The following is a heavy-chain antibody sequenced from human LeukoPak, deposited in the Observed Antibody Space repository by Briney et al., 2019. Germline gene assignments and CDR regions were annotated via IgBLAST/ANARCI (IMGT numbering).Heavy chain of an antibody. V-gene: IGHV4-34*01. J-gene: IGHJ5*02. CDR2: ISHSGST. CDR3: ARVHYDSSGYYYAWFDP. D-gene: IGHD3-22*01. CDR1: GGSFSGYY. Sequence: PSETLSLTCAVYGGSFSGYYWSWIRQPPGKGLEWIGEISHSGSTNYNPSLKSRVTISVDTSKNQFSLKLSSVTAADTAVYYCARVHYDSSGYYYAWFDPWGQGTLVTVSS.